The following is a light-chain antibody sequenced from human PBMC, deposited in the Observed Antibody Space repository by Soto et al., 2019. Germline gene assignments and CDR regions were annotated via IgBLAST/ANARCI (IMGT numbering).Light chain of an antibody. V-gene: IGKV1-39*01. CDR1: QHLSDY. CDR2: AQS. Sequence: DIPMTQSPSSLSSSVGDRVTITCRASQHLSDYINWYQQKPGKAPKLLIYAQSNLQSGVPSRFSGSSSGTDFSLTITRLQVEDFATYYCQQSYSAPQTFGQGTKVEIK. CDR3: QQSYSAPQT. J-gene: IGKJ1*01.